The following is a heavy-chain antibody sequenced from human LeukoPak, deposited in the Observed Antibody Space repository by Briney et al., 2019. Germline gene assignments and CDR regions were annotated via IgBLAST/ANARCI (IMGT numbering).Heavy chain of an antibody. Sequence: SETLSLTCAVYGGSFSGYYWSWIRQPLKEGLERIGEINHSGSTNYNPSLKSRVTISVDTSKNQFSLKVRSVTAADTAVYYCARGHVGSYAYYYYYGMDVWGQGTTVTVSS. CDR1: GGSFSGYY. V-gene: IGHV4-34*01. J-gene: IGHJ6*02. CDR3: ARGHVGSYAYYYYYGMDV. CDR2: INHSGST. D-gene: IGHD2-8*01.